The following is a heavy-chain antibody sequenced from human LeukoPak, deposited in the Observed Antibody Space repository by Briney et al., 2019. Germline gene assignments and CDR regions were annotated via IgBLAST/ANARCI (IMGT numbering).Heavy chain of an antibody. J-gene: IGHJ4*02. CDR2: IYYSGTT. Sequence: SETLSLTCTVSGYSISSGYFWGWIRQPPGQGLEWLGYIYYSGTTNYKPAVKSRVTISVDTSTNKFSLNLSSVTPADTAVSYCARVRSSGWYGPFDYWGQGTLVTVSS. D-gene: IGHD6-19*01. V-gene: IGHV4-61*01. CDR3: ARVRSSGWYGPFDY. CDR1: GYSISSGYF.